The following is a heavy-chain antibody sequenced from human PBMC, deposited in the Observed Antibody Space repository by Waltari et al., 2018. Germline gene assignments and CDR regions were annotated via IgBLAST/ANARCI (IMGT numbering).Heavy chain of an antibody. CDR2: VNGDKSGT. D-gene: IGHD3-9*01. CDR1: GYVFTSYG. Sequence: QAQLVQSGTEMKKPGASVKVTCKASGYVFTSYGISWVRQDPGQGPEGMGWVNGDKSGTNYAQKCQGRVTLTTDTSTSTDYMELRSLRSDDTAVYYCARELNYDILSGESIGYGMDVWGQGTTVTVSS. V-gene: IGHV1-18*01. CDR3: ARELNYDILSGESIGYGMDV. J-gene: IGHJ6*02.